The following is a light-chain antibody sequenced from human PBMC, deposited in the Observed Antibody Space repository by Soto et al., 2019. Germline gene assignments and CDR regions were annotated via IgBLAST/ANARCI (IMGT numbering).Light chain of an antibody. CDR2: EVT. J-gene: IGLJ3*02. CDR1: SSDVGGYNY. CDR3: SSCAGSNILV. V-gene: IGLV2-8*02. Sequence: QSALTQPPSASRSPGQSVTISCTGTSSDVGGYNYISWYQQHPGKTPKLMIYEVTKRPSGVPDRFSGSKSGNTASLTVSGLQAEDEADYYCSSCAGSNILVFGGGTKLTVL.